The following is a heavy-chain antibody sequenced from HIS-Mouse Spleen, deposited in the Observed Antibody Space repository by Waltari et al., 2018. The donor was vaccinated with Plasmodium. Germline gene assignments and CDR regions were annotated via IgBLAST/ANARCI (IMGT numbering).Heavy chain of an antibody. CDR2: ISSSSSYI. CDR1: GVTFSSYS. D-gene: IGHD7-27*01. J-gene: IGHJ4*02. CDR3: ARDNWGSFGY. V-gene: IGHV3-21*01. Sequence: EVQLVESGGGLVKPGGSLRLSCAASGVTFSSYSMNWVRQAPGKGLEWVSSISSSSSYIYYADSVKGRFTISRDNAKNSLYLQMNSLRAEDTAVYYCARDNWGSFGYWGQGTLVTVSS.